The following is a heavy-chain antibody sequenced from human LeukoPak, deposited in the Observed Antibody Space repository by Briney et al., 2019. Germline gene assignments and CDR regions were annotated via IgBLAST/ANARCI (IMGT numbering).Heavy chain of an antibody. D-gene: IGHD2-21*01. J-gene: IGHJ3*02. CDR2: ISGSGGST. CDR3: AKDTYCASDCFPQDAFDI. V-gene: IGHV3-23*01. Sequence: GGSLRLSCAASGFTFSNFAISWVRQAPGKGLEWVSAISGSGGSTYYADSVKGRFTISRDNSKNTLYLQMNGLRAEDTAVYYCAKDTYCASDCFPQDAFDIWGQGTMVTDSS. CDR1: GFTFSNFA.